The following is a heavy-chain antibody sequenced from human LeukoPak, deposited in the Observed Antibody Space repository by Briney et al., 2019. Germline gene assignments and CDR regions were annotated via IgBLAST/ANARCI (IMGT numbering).Heavy chain of an antibody. CDR2: INPNSGGT. J-gene: IGHJ4*02. D-gene: IGHD5-12*01. V-gene: IGHV1-2*02. CDR3: ARGGSSCSDATFDY. CDR1: GTILTGYY. Sequence: ASVKVSCKASGTILTGYYVHWVRQAPGQGLEWMGWINPNSGGTNSAQTFQGRVTMTRYTSISPAYMELSRLTTDDTAMYYCARGGSSCSDATFDYWGQGTLVTVSS.